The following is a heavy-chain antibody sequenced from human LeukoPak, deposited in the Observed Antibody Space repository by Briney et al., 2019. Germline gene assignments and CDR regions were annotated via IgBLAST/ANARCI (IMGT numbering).Heavy chain of an antibody. V-gene: IGHV4-59*01. CDR2: IYYSGST. Sequence: PSETLSLTCTVSGGSISSYYWSCIRQPPGKGLEWSGYIYYSGSTNYNPSLKSRVTISVDTSKNQFSLKLSSVTAADTAVYYCARGEEDMYYYDSSGYRPVYFDYWGQGTLVTVSS. J-gene: IGHJ4*02. CDR1: GGSISSYY. CDR3: ARGEEDMYYYDSSGYRPVYFDY. D-gene: IGHD3-22*01.